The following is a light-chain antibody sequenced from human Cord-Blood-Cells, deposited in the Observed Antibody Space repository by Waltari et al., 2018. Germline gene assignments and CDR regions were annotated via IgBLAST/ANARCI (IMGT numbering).Light chain of an antibody. Sequence: QSALTQPASVSGTPGQSITISCTGTSSDVGGYNYVSWYQQHPGKDPKLMIYEVSNRPSGVSNRFSGSKSGNTASLTISGLQAEDEADYYCSSYTSSSTLHYVFGTGTKVTVL. CDR3: SSYTSSSTLHYV. CDR2: EVS. J-gene: IGLJ1*01. V-gene: IGLV2-14*01. CDR1: SSDVGGYNY.